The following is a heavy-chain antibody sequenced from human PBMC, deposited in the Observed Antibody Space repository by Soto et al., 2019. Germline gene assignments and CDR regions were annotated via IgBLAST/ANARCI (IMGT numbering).Heavy chain of an antibody. Sequence: VESVRISGKVCGDSFTRYGMSWVPQMTGKGPECRGRIEPSDSYTNYSPSFQGHVTISADKSISTAYLQWSSLKASDTAMYYCARPQYSSSSGPYYHYGMDVWGQGTTVTVSS. J-gene: IGHJ6*01. CDR2: IEPSDSYT. CDR1: GDSFTRYG. V-gene: IGHV5-10-1*01. D-gene: IGHD6-6*01. CDR3: ARPQYSSSSGPYYHYGMDV.